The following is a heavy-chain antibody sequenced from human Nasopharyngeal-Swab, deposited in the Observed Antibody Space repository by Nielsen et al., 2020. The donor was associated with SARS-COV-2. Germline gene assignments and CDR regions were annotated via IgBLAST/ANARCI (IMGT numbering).Heavy chain of an antibody. Sequence: GGSLRLPCEASGFIFSSFAMHWVRQAPGKGLEWVAVISNGGSDKYYADSVKGRFTVSRDNSKNTLYLQMNSLRAEDTAVYYCARRALQDYYFDYWGQGTLVTVSS. V-gene: IGHV3-30*04. CDR2: ISNGGSDK. CDR1: GFIFSSFA. CDR3: ARRALQDYYFDY. J-gene: IGHJ4*02.